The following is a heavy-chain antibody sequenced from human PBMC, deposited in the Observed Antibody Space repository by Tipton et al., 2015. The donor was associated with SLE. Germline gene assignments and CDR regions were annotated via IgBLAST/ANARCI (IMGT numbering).Heavy chain of an antibody. CDR2: IGHSGST. J-gene: IGHJ5*02. V-gene: IGHV4-59*01. Sequence: GLVKPSETLSLTCTVSDDSISGYYWSWIRQPPGKGLEWIGYIGHSGSTNYNPSLNSRVTMSIDTSKNQFSLKLTSVTAADTAVYYCARLEDPFGIFGVPKGWFDPWGQGTLVTVSS. CDR1: DDSISGYY. D-gene: IGHD3-3*01. CDR3: ARLEDPFGIFGVPKGWFDP.